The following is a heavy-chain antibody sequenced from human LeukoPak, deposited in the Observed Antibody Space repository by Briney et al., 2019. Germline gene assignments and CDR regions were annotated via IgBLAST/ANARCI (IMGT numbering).Heavy chain of an antibody. CDR3: ATVSIAAGDYYFDY. J-gene: IGHJ4*02. D-gene: IGHD6-13*01. CDR1: GYTLTELS. V-gene: IGHV1-24*01. CDR2: FDPEDGET. Sequence: ASVKVSCKVSGYTLTELSMHWVRQAPGKGLEWMGGFDPEDGETIYAQKFQGRVTMTEDTSTDTAYMERSSLRSEDTAVYYCATVSIAAGDYYFDYWGQGTLVTVSS.